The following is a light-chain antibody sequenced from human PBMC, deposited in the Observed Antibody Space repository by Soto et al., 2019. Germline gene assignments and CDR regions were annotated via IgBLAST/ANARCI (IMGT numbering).Light chain of an antibody. Sequence: QSVLTQPASVSGSPGQSITISCTGTSSDIGYYNYVSWSQQHPGKAPKLLIYEVSNRPSGVSNRFSGSKSGNTASLTISGLQPEDEADYYCTSYTTSGTRPYVFGTGTKVTVL. CDR2: EVS. J-gene: IGLJ1*01. CDR1: SSDIGYYNY. CDR3: TSYTTSGTRPYV. V-gene: IGLV2-14*01.